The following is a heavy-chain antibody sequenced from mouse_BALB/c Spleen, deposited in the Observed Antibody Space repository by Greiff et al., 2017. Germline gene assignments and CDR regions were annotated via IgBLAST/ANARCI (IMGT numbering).Heavy chain of an antibody. V-gene: IGHV5-17*02. Sequence: EVKVVESGGGLVQPGGSRKLSCAASGFTFSSFGMHWVRQAPEKGLEWVAYISSGSSTIYYADTVKGRFTISRDNPKNTLFLQMTSLRSEDTAMYYCARSDYRYDDYYAMDYWGQGTSVTVSS. CDR2: ISSGSSTI. D-gene: IGHD2-14*01. CDR1: GFTFSSFG. J-gene: IGHJ4*01. CDR3: ARSDYRYDDYYAMDY.